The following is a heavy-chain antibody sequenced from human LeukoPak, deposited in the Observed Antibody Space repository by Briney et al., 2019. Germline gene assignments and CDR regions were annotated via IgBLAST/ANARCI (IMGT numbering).Heavy chain of an antibody. D-gene: IGHD6-19*01. CDR2: INHSGST. J-gene: IGHJ4*02. V-gene: IGHV4-34*01. CDR3: ARAGIWAFGY. Sequence: SETLSLTCAVYGGSFSGYYWSWIRQPPGKGLEWIGEINHSGSTNYNPSLKSRVTISVDTSKNQFSLKLSSVTAADTAVYYCARAGIWAFGYWGQGTLVTVSS. CDR1: GGSFSGYY.